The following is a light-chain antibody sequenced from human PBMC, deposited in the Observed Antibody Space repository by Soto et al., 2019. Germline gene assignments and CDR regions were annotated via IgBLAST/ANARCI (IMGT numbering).Light chain of an antibody. CDR3: QQRSNWPIT. J-gene: IGKJ5*01. V-gene: IGKV3-11*01. CDR2: DAS. CDR1: QRVSGS. Sequence: VLTQSPGSLSLSPGDRATLSCRASQRVSGSSLAWYQQKPGQAPRLLIYDASNRATGIPARFSGSGSGTDFTLTISSLEPEDFAVYYCQQRSNWPITFGQGTRLEIK.